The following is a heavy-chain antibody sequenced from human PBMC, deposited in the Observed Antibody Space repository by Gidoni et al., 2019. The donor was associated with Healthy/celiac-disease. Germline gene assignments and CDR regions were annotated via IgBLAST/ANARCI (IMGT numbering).Heavy chain of an antibody. CDR3: ARMYYYGSGSRPAFDI. V-gene: IGHV4-59*08. CDR1: GGSISSYY. D-gene: IGHD3-10*01. CDR2: IYYSGST. Sequence: QVQLQESGPGLVKPSETLSPTCTVSGGSISSYYWSWIRQPPGQGLEWIGYIYYSGSTNYNPSLKGRVTISVDRSKNQFSRKLSSVTAADRAVYYCARMYYYGSGSRPAFDIWGQGTMVTVSS. J-gene: IGHJ3*02.